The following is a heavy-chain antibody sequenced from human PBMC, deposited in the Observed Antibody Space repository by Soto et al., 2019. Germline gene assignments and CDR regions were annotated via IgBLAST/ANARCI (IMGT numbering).Heavy chain of an antibody. J-gene: IGHJ6*02. V-gene: IGHV1-69*12. Sequence: QVQLVQSGAEVKKPGSSVKVSCKASGGTFSSYAISWVRQAPGQGLEWMGGIIPIFGTANYAQKFQGRVTITADESTGTAYMELSSLRSEDTAVYYCARGAYYDILTGQPDTYYGMDVWGQGTTVTVSS. D-gene: IGHD3-9*01. CDR1: GGTFSSYA. CDR3: ARGAYYDILTGQPDTYYGMDV. CDR2: IIPIFGTA.